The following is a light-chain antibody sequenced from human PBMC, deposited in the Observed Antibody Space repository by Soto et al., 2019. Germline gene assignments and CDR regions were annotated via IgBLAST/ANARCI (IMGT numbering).Light chain of an antibody. Sequence: EIVVTQSPDILSLSPGDRATLSCRASQSVGRNLAWYQQKPGQAPTLLIYAASTRATGLPARFSGSGSGTEFTLTISSLQSEDFSVYYCQEYSKWPLFTFGPGTRVDIK. CDR1: QSVGRN. CDR3: QEYSKWPLFT. CDR2: AAS. V-gene: IGKV3-15*01. J-gene: IGKJ3*01.